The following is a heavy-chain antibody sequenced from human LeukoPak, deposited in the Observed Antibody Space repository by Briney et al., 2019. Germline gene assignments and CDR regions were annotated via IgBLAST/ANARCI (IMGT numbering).Heavy chain of an antibody. J-gene: IGHJ4*02. V-gene: IGHV4-34*01. Sequence: SETLSLTCAVYGGSFSGYYWSWIRQPPGKGLEWIGEINHSGSTNYNPSLKSRVTISVDTSKNQFSLKLSSVTAADTAVYYCARVIRTYYYGSGGAYYFDYWGQGTLVTVSS. CDR1: GGSFSGYY. CDR3: ARVIRTYYYGSGGAYYFDY. CDR2: INHSGST. D-gene: IGHD3-10*01.